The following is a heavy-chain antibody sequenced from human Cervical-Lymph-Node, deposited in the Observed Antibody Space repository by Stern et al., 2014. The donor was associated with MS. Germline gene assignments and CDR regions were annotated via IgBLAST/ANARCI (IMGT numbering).Heavy chain of an antibody. D-gene: IGHD3-22*01. J-gene: IGHJ4*02. CDR3: AGDRHSSGFDH. V-gene: IGHV1-69*01. CDR1: GGTFSNYA. CDR2: TNPLFGTT. Sequence: QVQLVQSGAEVKKPGSSVTVSCKASGGTFSNYAITWFRQAPGRGLEWMGDTNPLFGTTSYAQKFQGRVTMTAHESTATAYMELSGLRSEDTAVYYCAGDRHSSGFDHWGQGTLVTVSS.